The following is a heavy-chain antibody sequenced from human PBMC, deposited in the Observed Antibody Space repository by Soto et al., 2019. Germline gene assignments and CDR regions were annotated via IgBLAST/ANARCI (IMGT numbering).Heavy chain of an antibody. V-gene: IGHV6-1*01. Sequence: SQTLSLTCVISGDSVSSNSASWNWIRQSPSRGLEWLGRTYYRSKRSTDYAVSVKSRITINPDTSKNQFSLRLNFVTPEDTAVYYCARVSVVVGEGGYYGMDVWGQGTTVTVSS. CDR1: GDSVSSNSAS. CDR2: TYYRSKRST. D-gene: IGHD2-21*01. J-gene: IGHJ6*02. CDR3: ARVSVVVGEGGYYGMDV.